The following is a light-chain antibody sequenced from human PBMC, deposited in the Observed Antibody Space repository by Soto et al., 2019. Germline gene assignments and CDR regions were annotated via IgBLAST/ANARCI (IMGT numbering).Light chain of an antibody. Sequence: VGDRTSINFRASQSISTYLSWYQQKPGKAAKLLIYGASSLQTGVPSRFSGSGRGTESIFTISSLRPEDFATYSCHQYPRRATRTFGEGTNVDIK. V-gene: IGKV1-39*01. J-gene: IGKJ1*01. CDR1: QSISTY. CDR3: HQYPRRATRT. CDR2: GAS.